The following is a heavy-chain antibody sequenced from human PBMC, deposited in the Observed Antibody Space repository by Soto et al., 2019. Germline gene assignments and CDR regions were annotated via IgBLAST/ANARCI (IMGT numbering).Heavy chain of an antibody. CDR2: IRYDGSDE. CDR3: ARDGVGATTFFGFLDY. J-gene: IGHJ4*02. Sequence: QVQLVESGGGVVQPGGSLRLSGAASASIFKGHGMHWVRQAPARGREWVAIIRYDGSDEHYGDSVKGRFTISRDNSKNMLYLQMNSLRAEDTAVYYCARDGVGATTFFGFLDYWGQGTLVTVSS. V-gene: IGHV3-33*08. D-gene: IGHD1-26*01. CDR1: ASIFKGHG.